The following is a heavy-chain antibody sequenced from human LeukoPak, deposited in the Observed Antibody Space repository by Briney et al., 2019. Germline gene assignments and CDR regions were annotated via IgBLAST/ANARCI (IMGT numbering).Heavy chain of an antibody. Sequence: PSETLSLTCTVSGGSISSGDYYWSWIRQPPGKGLEWIGYIYYIGNTFYNPSLKSRVTISVDTSKNQFSLKLSSVTAADTAVYYCARVRDGYNRLWDYWGQGTLVTVSS. CDR3: ARVRDGYNRLWDY. CDR1: GGSISSGDYY. V-gene: IGHV4-30-4*01. J-gene: IGHJ4*02. D-gene: IGHD5-24*01. CDR2: IYYIGNT.